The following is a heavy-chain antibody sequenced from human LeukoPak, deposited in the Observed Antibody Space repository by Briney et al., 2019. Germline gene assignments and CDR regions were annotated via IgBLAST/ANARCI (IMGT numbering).Heavy chain of an antibody. J-gene: IGHJ4*02. CDR3: AKAGGGYCSSTSCERHPFDY. D-gene: IGHD2-2*01. CDR2: ISGSSGST. Sequence: PGGSLRLSCAASGFTFSSYAMSWVRQAPGKGLEWVSAISGSSGSTYYADSVKGRFTISRDNSKNTLYLQMNSLRAEDTAVYYCAKAGGGYCSSTSCERHPFDYWGQGTLVTVSS. CDR1: GFTFSSYA. V-gene: IGHV3-23*01.